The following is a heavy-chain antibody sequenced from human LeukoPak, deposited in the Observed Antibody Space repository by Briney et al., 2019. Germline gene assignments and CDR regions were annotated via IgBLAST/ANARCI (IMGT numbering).Heavy chain of an antibody. CDR1: GFTFSDHY. CDR3: AKEGDGYH. V-gene: IGHV3-72*01. CDR2: SRSKTNRYTT. J-gene: IGHJ3*01. Sequence: PGGSLRLSCAASGFTFSDHYLDWVRQAPGKGLEWVGRSRSKTNRYTTQYAASVKGRFTISRDNSKNSLYLQMNSLRTEDTALYYCAKEGDGYHWGQGTMVTVSS. D-gene: IGHD5-24*01.